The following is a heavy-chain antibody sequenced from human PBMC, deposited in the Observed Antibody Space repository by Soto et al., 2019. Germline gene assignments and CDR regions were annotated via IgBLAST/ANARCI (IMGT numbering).Heavy chain of an antibody. CDR3: ARTLYGDNVDY. Sequence: QVQLVQSGAEVKKPGASVKVSCKASGYTFTSYDINWVRQATGQGLEWMGWMNPNRGNTGYAQKFQGRVTMHRNPSISTAYMAPSSLRSAYTAVYYCARTLYGDNVDYWGQGTLVTVSS. J-gene: IGHJ4*02. V-gene: IGHV1-8*01. CDR1: GYTFTSYD. D-gene: IGHD4-17*01. CDR2: MNPNRGNT.